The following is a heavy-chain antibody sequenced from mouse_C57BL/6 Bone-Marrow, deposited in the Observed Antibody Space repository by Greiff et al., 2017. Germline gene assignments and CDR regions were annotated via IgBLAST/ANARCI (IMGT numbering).Heavy chain of an antibody. Sequence: VQLQQSGPELVKPGASVKLSCKASGYTFTSYDINWVKQRPGQGLEWIGWIYPRDGSTKYNEKFKGKATLTVDTSSSTAYMELHSLTSEESAVYFCARWGGGTPYYYAMDYWGQGTSVTVSS. CDR3: ARWGGGTPYYYAMDY. V-gene: IGHV1-85*01. CDR2: IYPRDGST. CDR1: GYTFTSYD. J-gene: IGHJ4*01. D-gene: IGHD1-1*02.